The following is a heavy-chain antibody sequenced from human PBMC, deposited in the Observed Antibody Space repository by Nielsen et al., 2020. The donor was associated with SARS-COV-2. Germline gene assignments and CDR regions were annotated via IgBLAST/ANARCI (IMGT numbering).Heavy chain of an antibody. V-gene: IGHV4-30-4*01. D-gene: IGHD3-9*01. Sequence: SETLSLTCTVSGGSISNGDYYYSWIRQPPGKGLEWIGYIYFTGSTYYNPSLKSRVTISLDMSKNQFSLKLTSVTAADTAVYSCARAQFVLTGYYYFDYWGQGTLVTVSS. CDR2: IYFTGST. CDR1: GGSISNGDYY. J-gene: IGHJ4*02. CDR3: ARAQFVLTGYYYFDY.